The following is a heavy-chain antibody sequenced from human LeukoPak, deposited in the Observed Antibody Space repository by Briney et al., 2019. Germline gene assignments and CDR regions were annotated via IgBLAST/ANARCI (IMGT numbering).Heavy chain of an antibody. CDR3: ARPHYDILTGYRENSYYYYMDV. CDR1: GGTFSSYA. CDR2: IIPIFGTA. J-gene: IGHJ6*03. V-gene: IGHV1-69*13. Sequence: SVKVSCKASGGTFSSYAISWVRQAPGQGLEWMGGIIPIFGTANYAQKFQGRVTITADESTSTAYMELSSLRSEDTAVYYCARPHYDILTGYRENSYYYYMDVWGKGTTVTVSS. D-gene: IGHD3-9*01.